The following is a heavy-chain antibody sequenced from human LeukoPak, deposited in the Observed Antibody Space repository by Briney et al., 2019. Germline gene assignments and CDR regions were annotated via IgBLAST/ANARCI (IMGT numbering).Heavy chain of an antibody. D-gene: IGHD2-21*01. CDR1: GFTFSSYS. Sequence: GGSLRLSFAASGFTFSSYSMNWVRQAPGKGLEWVSSISSSSSYIYYADSVKGRFTISRDNAKNSLYLQMNSLRAEDTAVYYCASGAAAYFPFQHWRQGTLVTVSS. CDR2: ISSSSSYI. V-gene: IGHV3-21*01. CDR3: ASGAAAYFPFQH. J-gene: IGHJ4*02.